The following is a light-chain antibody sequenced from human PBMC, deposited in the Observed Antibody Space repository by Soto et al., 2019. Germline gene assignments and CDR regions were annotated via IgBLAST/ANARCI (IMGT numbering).Light chain of an antibody. Sequence: EIVMTQSPATLSVSPGERATVSCRASQSVSSNLAWYQQKPGQAPRLLIYGASTRATGIPARFSGSGSGTEFTLTISSLQSEDFAVYYCQQYNKRPPLFGQGTRLEIK. CDR3: QQYNKRPPL. J-gene: IGKJ5*01. CDR1: QSVSSN. CDR2: GAS. V-gene: IGKV3-15*01.